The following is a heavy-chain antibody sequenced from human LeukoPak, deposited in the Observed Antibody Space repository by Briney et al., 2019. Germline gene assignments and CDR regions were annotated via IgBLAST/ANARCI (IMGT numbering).Heavy chain of an antibody. V-gene: IGHV3-30*01. CDR3: ARDGSGLLWFGDNHCMDV. Sequence: PGGSLRLSCAASGFTFSSYSMHWVRQAPGKGLEWVAVISYDGSNKYYADSVKGRFTISRDNSKNTLYLQMNSLRAEDTAVYYCARDGSGLLWFGDNHCMDVWGKGTTVTVSS. J-gene: IGHJ6*03. CDR2: ISYDGSNK. D-gene: IGHD3-10*01. CDR1: GFTFSSYS.